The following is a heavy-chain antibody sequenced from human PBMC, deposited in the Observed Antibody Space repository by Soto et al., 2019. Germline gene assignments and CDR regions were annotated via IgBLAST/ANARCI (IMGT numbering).Heavy chain of an antibody. CDR3: ARGGVDYVLYYYGMDV. CDR1: GFIVSNNY. CDR2: IYSGGTT. D-gene: IGHD3-10*01. V-gene: IGHV3-53*01. Sequence: EVQLVESGGGFIQPGGSLRLSCAASGFIVSNNYMTWVRQAPGKGLEWVSLIYSGGTTYYADSVKGRFTISRDNSKNTLYLQMNSLRAEDTAVYYCARGGVDYVLYYYGMDVWGQGTTVTVSS. J-gene: IGHJ6*02.